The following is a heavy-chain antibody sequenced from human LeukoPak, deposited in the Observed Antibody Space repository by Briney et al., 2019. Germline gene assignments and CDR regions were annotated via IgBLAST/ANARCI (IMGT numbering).Heavy chain of an antibody. J-gene: IGHJ3*02. Sequence: LSQTLSLTCTVSGGSISSGGYYWSWIRQPAGKGLEWIGRIYTSGSTNYNPSLKSRVTISVDTSKNQFSLKLSSVTAVDTAVYYCARGATIFGEAFDIWGQGTMVTVSS. CDR1: GGSISSGGYY. CDR2: IYTSGST. CDR3: ARGATIFGEAFDI. D-gene: IGHD3-3*01. V-gene: IGHV4-61*02.